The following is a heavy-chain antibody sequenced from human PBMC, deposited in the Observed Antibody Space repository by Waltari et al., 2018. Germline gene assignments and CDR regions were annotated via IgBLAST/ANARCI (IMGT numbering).Heavy chain of an antibody. CDR2: IYYSGST. Sequence: QLQLQESGPGLVKPSETLSLTCTVSGGSISSSSYYWGWIRQPPGKGLEWIGSIYYSGSTYYNPSLKSRVTISVDTSKNQFSLELSSVTAADTAVYYCARGEAAIVVVPAALDYWGQGTLVTVSS. CDR3: ARGEAAIVVVPAALDY. V-gene: IGHV4-39*07. D-gene: IGHD2-2*01. CDR1: GGSISSSSYY. J-gene: IGHJ4*02.